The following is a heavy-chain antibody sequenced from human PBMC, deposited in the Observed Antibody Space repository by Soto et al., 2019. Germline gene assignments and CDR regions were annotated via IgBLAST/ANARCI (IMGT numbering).Heavy chain of an antibody. CDR3: AKDRRPIYYYYGMDV. V-gene: IGHV3-30*18. Sequence: QVQLVESGGGVVQPGRSLRHSRAASGFTFSSYGMHWVRQAPGKGLEWVAVISYDGSNKYYADSVKGRFTISRDNSKNTLYLQMNSLRAEDTAVYYCAKDRRPIYYYYGMDVWGQGTTVTVSS. J-gene: IGHJ6*02. CDR2: ISYDGSNK. CDR1: GFTFSSYG.